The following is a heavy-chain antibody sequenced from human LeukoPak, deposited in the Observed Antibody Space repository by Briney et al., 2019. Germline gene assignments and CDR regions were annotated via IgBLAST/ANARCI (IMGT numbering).Heavy chain of an antibody. Sequence: GGSLRLSCAASGFTFSSYSMNWVRQAPGKGLEWVSSISSSSYIYYADSVKGRFTISRDNAKNSLYLQMNSLRAEDTAVYYCARARVSSSSYDYRGQGTLVTVSS. CDR3: ARARVSSSSYDY. CDR2: ISSSSYI. CDR1: GFTFSSYS. D-gene: IGHD6-6*01. J-gene: IGHJ4*02. V-gene: IGHV3-21*01.